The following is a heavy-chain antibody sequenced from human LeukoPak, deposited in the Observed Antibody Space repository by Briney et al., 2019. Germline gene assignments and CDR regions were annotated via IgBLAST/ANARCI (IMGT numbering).Heavy chain of an antibody. Sequence: PGGSLRLSCAASGFTFSDYGMHWVRQAPGKGLEWVAVIWYDGSNKYYADPVKGRFTISRDNSKNTLYLQMNSLRAEDTALYYCARTHAGYPDDYFDSWGQGTLVTVSS. CDR1: GFTFSDYG. J-gene: IGHJ4*02. CDR2: IWYDGSNK. V-gene: IGHV3-33*01. CDR3: ARTHAGYPDDYFDS. D-gene: IGHD3-9*01.